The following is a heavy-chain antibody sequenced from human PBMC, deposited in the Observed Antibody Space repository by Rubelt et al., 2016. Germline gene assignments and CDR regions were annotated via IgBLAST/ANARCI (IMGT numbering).Heavy chain of an antibody. J-gene: IGHJ4*02. D-gene: IGHD3-10*01. CDR3: ALLWFGELFRRDY. CDR1: GGTFSSYA. V-gene: IGHV1-69*01. Sequence: QVQLAQSGAEVKKPGSSVKVSCKASGGTFSSYAISWVRQAPGQGLEWMGGIIPIFGTANYAQKFQGRVTSAANESTSSSYMELSSLRSEDTAVYYCALLWFGELFRRDYWGQGTLVTVSS. CDR2: IIPIFGTA.